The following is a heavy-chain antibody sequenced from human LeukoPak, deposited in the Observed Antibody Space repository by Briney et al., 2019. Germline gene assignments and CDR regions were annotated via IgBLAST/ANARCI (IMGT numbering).Heavy chain of an antibody. CDR3: ATIVSDSSGWYHFDH. D-gene: IGHD6-19*01. CDR1: GFTFDDYG. J-gene: IGHJ4*02. V-gene: IGHV3-20*04. CDR2: INWNGGST. Sequence: GGSLRLSCAASGFTFDDYGMSWVRQAPGKGLEWVSGINWNGGSTGYADSVKGRFTISRDYSKNTLYLQMNSLRAEDTAVYYCATIVSDSSGWYHFDHWGQGALVTVSS.